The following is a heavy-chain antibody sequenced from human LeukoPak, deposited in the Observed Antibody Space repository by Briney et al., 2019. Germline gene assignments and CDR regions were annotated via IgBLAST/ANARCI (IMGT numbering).Heavy chain of an antibody. D-gene: IGHD1-26*01. Sequence: PGGSLRLSCAASGFTFDDYAMHWVRQAPGKGLEWVSGISWNSGSIGYADSVKGRFTISRDNAKNSLYLQMNSLRAEDTALYYCAKDILRYYCAFDYWGQGTLVTVSS. CDR2: ISWNSGSI. V-gene: IGHV3-9*01. J-gene: IGHJ4*02. CDR3: AKDILRYYCAFDY. CDR1: GFTFDDYA.